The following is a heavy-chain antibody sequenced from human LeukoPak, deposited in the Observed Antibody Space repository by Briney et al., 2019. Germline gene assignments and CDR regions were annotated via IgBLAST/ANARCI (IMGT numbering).Heavy chain of an antibody. CDR2: IYYSGST. V-gene: IGHV4-61*05. CDR1: GGSISSSSYY. CDR3: ARANYGDPTIYYMDV. Sequence: SETLSLTCTVFGGSISSSSYYWGWIRQPPGKGLEWIGYIYYSGSTNYNPSLKSRVTISVDTSKNQFSLKLSSVTAADAAVYYCARANYGDPTIYYMDVWGKGTTVTVSS. D-gene: IGHD4-17*01. J-gene: IGHJ6*03.